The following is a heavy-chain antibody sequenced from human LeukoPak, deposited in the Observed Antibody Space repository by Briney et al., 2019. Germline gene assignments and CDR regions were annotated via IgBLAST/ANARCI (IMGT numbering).Heavy chain of an antibody. CDR3: AELPFYYYGMDV. Sequence: SGTLSLTCAVSGGSISSNNWWGWVRQPPGKGLEWIGDIYDGGSTNYNPSLKSRVTISVDKSKNHFSLMLSSVTAADTAVYYCAELPFYYYGMDVWGPGTTVTVSS. D-gene: IGHD1-26*01. V-gene: IGHV4-4*02. J-gene: IGHJ6*02. CDR1: GGSISSNNW. CDR2: IYDGGST.